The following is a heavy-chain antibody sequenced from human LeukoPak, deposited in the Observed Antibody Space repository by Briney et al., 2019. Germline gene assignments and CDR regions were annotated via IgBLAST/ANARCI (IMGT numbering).Heavy chain of an antibody. J-gene: IGHJ6*02. CDR3: ARDAYVVPAATSNYYYYGMDV. D-gene: IGHD2-2*01. CDR1: GGSISSYY. Sequence: SETLSLTCTVSGGSISSYYWSWIRQPPGKGLEWIGYIYTSGSTNYNPSLKSRVTISVDTSKNQFSLQLNSVTPEDTAVYYCARDAYVVPAATSNYYYYGMDVWGQGTTVTVSS. CDR2: IYTSGST. V-gene: IGHV4-4*09.